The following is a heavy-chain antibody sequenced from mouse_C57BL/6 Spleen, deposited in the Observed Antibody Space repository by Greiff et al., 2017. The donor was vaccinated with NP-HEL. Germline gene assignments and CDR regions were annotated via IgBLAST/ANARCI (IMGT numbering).Heavy chain of an antibody. D-gene: IGHD2-4*01. CDR2: IYPGSGST. CDR3: ARGGVYDYHFDY. Sequence: VQLKQPGAELVKPGASVKMSCKASGYTFTSYWITWVKQRPGQGLEWIGDIYPGSGSTNYNEKFKSKATLTVDTSSSTAYMQLSSLTSEDSAVYYCARGGVYDYHFDYWGQGTTLTVSS. CDR1: GYTFTSYW. J-gene: IGHJ2*01. V-gene: IGHV1-55*01.